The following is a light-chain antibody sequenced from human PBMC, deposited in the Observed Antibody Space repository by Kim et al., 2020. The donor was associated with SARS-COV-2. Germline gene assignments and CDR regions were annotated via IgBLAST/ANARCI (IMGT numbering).Light chain of an antibody. CDR3: QQYYSFPYT. J-gene: IGKJ2*01. CDR1: QSVLHSSNNKNY. CDR2: WAS. Sequence: RATINCKFSQSVLHSSNNKNYLAWYQQKPGQPPKVIIYWASTRQSGVPDRFSGSGSGTDFTLTISSLQAEDVAVYSCQQYYSFPYTFGQGTKLEI. V-gene: IGKV4-1*01.